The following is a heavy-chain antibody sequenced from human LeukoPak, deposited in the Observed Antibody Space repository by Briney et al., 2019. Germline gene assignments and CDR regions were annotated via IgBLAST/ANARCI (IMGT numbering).Heavy chain of an antibody. CDR3: ARDQGSSWYRGGDY. V-gene: IGHV3-9*01. J-gene: IGHJ4*02. CDR1: GFTFDDYA. Sequence: PGGSLRLSCAASGFTFDDYAMHWVRQAPGKGLEWVSGISWNSGSIGYADSVKGRFTISRDNAKNTLYLQMNSLRAEDTAVYYCARDQGSSWYRGGDYWGQGTLVTVSS. D-gene: IGHD6-13*01. CDR2: ISWNSGSI.